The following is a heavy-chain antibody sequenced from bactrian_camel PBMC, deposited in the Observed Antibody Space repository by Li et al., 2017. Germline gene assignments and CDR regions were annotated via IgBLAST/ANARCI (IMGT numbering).Heavy chain of an antibody. CDR3: AASKFVPATMFFSPAGYAY. Sequence: QLVESGGGSVQAGGSLRLSCVGSGYATWRANMAWFRQAPGKEREGVAAIHPDPGGGSTGYADSVKGRFTISHDNAKNTLYLQMNSLKPEDTAMYYCAASKFVPATMFFSPAGYAYWGQGTQVTVS. V-gene: IGHV3S28*01. CDR2: IHPDPGGGST. J-gene: IGHJ4*01. CDR1: GYATWRAN. D-gene: IGHD4*01.